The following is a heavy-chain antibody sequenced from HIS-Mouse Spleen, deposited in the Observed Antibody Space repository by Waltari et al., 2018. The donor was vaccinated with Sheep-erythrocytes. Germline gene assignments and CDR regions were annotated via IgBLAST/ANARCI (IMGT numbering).Heavy chain of an antibody. CDR1: GFSLSTSGMC. J-gene: IGHJ6*02. V-gene: IGHV2-70*01. D-gene: IGHD3-3*01. CDR2: IDWDDDK. Sequence: QVTLRESGPALVKPTQTLTLTCTFSGFSLSTSGMCVSWIRQPPGKALEWLALIDWDDDKYYSKSLKTRLTISKDTSKHQVVLTMTNMDPVDTATYYCARTPRDYDFWSGYYFYYYGMDVWGQGTTVTVSS. CDR3: ARTPRDYDFWSGYYFYYYGMDV.